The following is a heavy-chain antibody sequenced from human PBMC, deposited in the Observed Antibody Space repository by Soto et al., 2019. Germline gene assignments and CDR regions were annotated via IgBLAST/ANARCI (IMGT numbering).Heavy chain of an antibody. D-gene: IGHD4-17*01. Sequence: ASVKASCKASGYTFTAYGIHWVRQAPGQGLEWMAWINAGNGDTKYSQKFQGRVTVTRDTSASTVYMELSSLRSEDTAVYYCARDSDASVTHWGQGTLVTVS. CDR2: INAGNGDT. CDR3: ARDSDASVTH. J-gene: IGHJ4*02. V-gene: IGHV1-3*01. CDR1: GYTFTAYG.